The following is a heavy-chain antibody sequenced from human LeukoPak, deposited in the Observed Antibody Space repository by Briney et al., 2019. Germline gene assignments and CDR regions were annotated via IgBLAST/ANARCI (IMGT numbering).Heavy chain of an antibody. CDR1: GFTFSSYA. J-gene: IGHJ4*02. Sequence: AGGSLRLSCAASGFTFSSYAMHWVRQAPGKGLEWVAVISYDGSNKYYADSVKGRFTISRDNSKNTLYLQMNSLRAEDTAVYYCARADYRPAALGYWGRGTLVTVSS. V-gene: IGHV3-30*01. D-gene: IGHD2-2*01. CDR2: ISYDGSNK. CDR3: ARADYRPAALGY.